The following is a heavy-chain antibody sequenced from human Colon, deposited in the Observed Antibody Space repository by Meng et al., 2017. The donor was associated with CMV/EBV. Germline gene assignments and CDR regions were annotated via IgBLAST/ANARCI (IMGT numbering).Heavy chain of an antibody. D-gene: IGHD3-16*01. CDR2: ISYSSSFI. Sequence: GESLKISCAASGFTFETYSMHWVRQAPGKGLEWVSSISYSSSFIYYVDSLKGRFTISRDNAKNSLFLQMNSLRAEDTAVYYCARAASPYYVNSPWDSWGPGTLVTVSS. V-gene: IGHV3-21*01. J-gene: IGHJ4*02. CDR1: GFTFETYS. CDR3: ARAASPYYVNSPWDS.